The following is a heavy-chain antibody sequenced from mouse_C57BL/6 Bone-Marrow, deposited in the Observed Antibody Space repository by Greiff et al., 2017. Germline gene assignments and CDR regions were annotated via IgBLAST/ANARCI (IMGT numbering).Heavy chain of an antibody. Sequence: QVQLQQPGAELVRPGSSVKLSCKASGYTFTSYWMDWVKQRPGQGLEWIGNIYPSDSETHYNQKFKDKATLTVDKSSSTAYMQLSSLTSEDSAVDYCARSYYEDYYAMDYWGQGTSVTVSS. D-gene: IGHD1-1*01. CDR2: IYPSDSET. CDR3: ARSYYEDYYAMDY. V-gene: IGHV1-61*01. J-gene: IGHJ4*01. CDR1: GYTFTSYW.